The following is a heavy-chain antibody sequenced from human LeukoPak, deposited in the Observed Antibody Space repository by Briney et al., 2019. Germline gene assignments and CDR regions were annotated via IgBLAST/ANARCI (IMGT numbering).Heavy chain of an antibody. Sequence: GRSLRLSCAASGFTFSTYSMHWVRQAPDKGLEWVAIISYDGSNRYYADSVKGRFTISRDNSKNTLYLQMNSLRPEDTAVYYCVRDPSGSGFAFDSWGQGALVTVSS. V-gene: IGHV3-30-3*01. CDR3: VRDPSGSGFAFDS. CDR1: GFTFSTYS. CDR2: ISYDGSNR. D-gene: IGHD1-1*01. J-gene: IGHJ4*02.